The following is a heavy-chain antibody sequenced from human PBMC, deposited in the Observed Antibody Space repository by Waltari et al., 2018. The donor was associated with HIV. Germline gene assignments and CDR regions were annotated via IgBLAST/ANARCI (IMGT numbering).Heavy chain of an antibody. CDR3: TTVSSGWYGGWFDS. CDR1: GFTFSNTW. V-gene: IGHV3-15*01. J-gene: IGHJ5*01. Sequence: VHLVESGGDLVKPGGSLRLSCETSGFTFSNTWMSWVRQAPGKGLEWVGRIKKKSEDGTRDYAAPVRGRFTISRDDRQNTVYLEMNRLKTEDTGLYYCTTVSSGWYGGWFDSWGQGTLVIVSS. D-gene: IGHD6-19*01. CDR2: IKKKSEDGTR.